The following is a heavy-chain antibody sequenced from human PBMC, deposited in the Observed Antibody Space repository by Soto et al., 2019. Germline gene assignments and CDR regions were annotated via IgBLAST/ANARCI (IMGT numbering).Heavy chain of an antibody. Sequence: EALKISCAASGFPFVNFAMSWVRQAPGKGLEWVSSIDRSGDITFYAGSVKDRFSISRDNSRNTLFLLIDNLRADDSAMYYCPRASRDYAPTGFLFDSWVQGTAAPVSS. CDR3: PRASRDYAPTGFLFDS. J-gene: IGHJ4*02. CDR2: IDRSGDIT. CDR1: GFPFVNFA. V-gene: IGHV3-23*01. D-gene: IGHD2-8*02.